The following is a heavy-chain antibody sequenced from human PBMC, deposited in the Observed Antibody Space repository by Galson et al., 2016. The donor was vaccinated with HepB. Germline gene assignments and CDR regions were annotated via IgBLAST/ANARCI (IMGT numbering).Heavy chain of an antibody. D-gene: IGHD3-10*01. Sequence: PALVKPTQTLTLTCTFSGFSLSSSVVGVGWIRQSPGQALEWLALIYWNDDKRYSPSLKSRLTITKDTSKNQVALTLTNMDPVDTATYYFAHRRTSADYGSGKDHYFDYWGQGTLVTVSS. CDR3: AHRRTSADYGSGKDHYFDY. J-gene: IGHJ4*02. V-gene: IGHV2-5*01. CDR1: GFSLSSSVVG. CDR2: IYWNDDK.